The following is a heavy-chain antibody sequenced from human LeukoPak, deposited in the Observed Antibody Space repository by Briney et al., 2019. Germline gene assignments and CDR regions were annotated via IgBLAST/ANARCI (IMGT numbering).Heavy chain of an antibody. J-gene: IGHJ6*03. Sequence: GASVKVSYKASGYTFTSYYMHWVRQDPGQGLEWMGIINPSGGSTSYAQKLQGRVTMTRDTSTNTVYMELSSLRSEDTAVYYCARGPSITMVRGGQWYYYMDVWGKGTTVTISS. CDR1: GYTFTSYY. CDR3: ARGPSITMVRGGQWYYYMDV. CDR2: INPSGGST. D-gene: IGHD3-10*01. V-gene: IGHV1-46*01.